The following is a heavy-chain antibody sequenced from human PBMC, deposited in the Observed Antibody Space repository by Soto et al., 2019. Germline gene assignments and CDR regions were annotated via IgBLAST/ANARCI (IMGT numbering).Heavy chain of an antibody. V-gene: IGHV3-13*05. CDR3: ARAYLGRLPRRADYYYAMDV. J-gene: IGHJ6*02. CDR2: LGAARDP. Sequence: EVQLVESGGGSVQPGESLRLSCAASGFSFRDYDMHWVRQRKGKGLEWVSALGAARDPYYVGSVKGRFSDSRDNAQNSLFLQMNNLRVDDTAVYFCARAYLGRLPRRADYYYAMDVWGRGTTVTVSS. D-gene: IGHD1-26*01. CDR1: GFSFRDYD.